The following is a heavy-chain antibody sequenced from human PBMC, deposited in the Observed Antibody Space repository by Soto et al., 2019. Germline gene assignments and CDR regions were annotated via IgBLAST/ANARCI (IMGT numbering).Heavy chain of an antibody. V-gene: IGHV4-59*12. D-gene: IGHD2-2*01. CDR2: IYYSGST. CDR3: AKNLGYCISTSCGPNLGSQTYYGMDV. CDR1: GGSISSYY. Sequence: SETLSLTCTVSGGSISSYYWSWIRQPPGKGLEWIGYIYYSGSTNYNPSLKSRVTISVDKSKNQFSLKLSSVTAEDTAVYYCAKNLGYCISTSCGPNLGSQTYYGMDVWGQGTTVTVSS. J-gene: IGHJ6*02.